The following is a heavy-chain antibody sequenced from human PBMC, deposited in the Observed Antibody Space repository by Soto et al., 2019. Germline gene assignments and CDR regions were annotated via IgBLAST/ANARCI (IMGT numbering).Heavy chain of an antibody. Sequence: ASVKVSCKASGYTFTNYGISWVQQAPGQGLKWMGRISAYTGNTNYSQNHQGRVTMTTDTSTSTAYMELGSLRSDDTAVYFCARFYYYGSGPTFYYYGMDVWGQGTTVTVSS. CDR3: ARFYYYGSGPTFYYYGMDV. J-gene: IGHJ6*02. D-gene: IGHD3-10*01. CDR1: GYTFTNYG. CDR2: ISAYTGNT. V-gene: IGHV1-18*01.